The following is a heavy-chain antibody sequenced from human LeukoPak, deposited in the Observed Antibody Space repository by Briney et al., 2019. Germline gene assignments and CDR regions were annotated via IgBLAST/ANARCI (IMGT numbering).Heavy chain of an antibody. CDR1: GFTFSSYW. CDR3: ARDRGVAVAEDY. V-gene: IGHV3-74*01. Sequence: QPGGSLRLSCAASGFTFSSYWMHWVRQAPGKGLVWVSRINSDGSSTSYTDSVKGRFTISRDNAKNTLYLQMNSLRAEDTAVYYCARDRGVAVAEDYWGQGTLVTVSS. CDR2: INSDGSST. D-gene: IGHD6-19*01. J-gene: IGHJ4*02.